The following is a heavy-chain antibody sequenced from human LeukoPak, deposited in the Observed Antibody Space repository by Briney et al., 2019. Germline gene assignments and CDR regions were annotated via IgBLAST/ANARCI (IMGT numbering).Heavy chain of an antibody. Sequence: SEGLSLTCSVSGGSISSYYWSWIRQPPGKGLEWIGYIYYSGSTNYNPSLKSRVTISVDTSKNQFSLKLSSVTAADTAVYYCARATYYYGSGSQYYFDYWGQGTLVTVSS. CDR1: GGSISSYY. V-gene: IGHV4-59*01. J-gene: IGHJ4*02. CDR2: IYYSGST. CDR3: ARATYYYGSGSQYYFDY. D-gene: IGHD3-10*01.